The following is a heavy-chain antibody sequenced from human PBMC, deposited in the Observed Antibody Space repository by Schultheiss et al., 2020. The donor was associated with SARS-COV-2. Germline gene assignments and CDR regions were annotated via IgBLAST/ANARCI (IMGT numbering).Heavy chain of an antibody. J-gene: IGHJ6*02. CDR3: ARDGGYGSGSFFDRFYYYYYGMDV. CDR2: ISSSGSTI. Sequence: GGSLRLSCAATGFTFSSYEMNWVRQAPGKGLEWVSYISSSGSTIYYADSVKGRFTISRDNAKNSLYLQMNSLRAEDTAVYYCARDGGYGSGSFFDRFYYYYYGMDVWGQGTTVTVSS. V-gene: IGHV3-48*03. CDR1: GFTFSSYE. D-gene: IGHD3-10*01.